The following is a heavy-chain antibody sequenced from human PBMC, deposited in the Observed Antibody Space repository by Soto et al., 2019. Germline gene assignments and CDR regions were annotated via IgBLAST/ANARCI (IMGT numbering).Heavy chain of an antibody. Sequence: VGSLRLSCAASGFNFDNYWMAWVRQAPGKGLEWVANIKQDGSDKNYVDSVKGRFTISRDNAKNSLYLQMNSLRAEDSAVYSCARDTTGILDYWGQGTLVTVSS. CDR2: IKQDGSDK. CDR1: GFNFDNYW. CDR3: ARDTTGILDY. D-gene: IGHD1-1*01. J-gene: IGHJ4*02. V-gene: IGHV3-7*01.